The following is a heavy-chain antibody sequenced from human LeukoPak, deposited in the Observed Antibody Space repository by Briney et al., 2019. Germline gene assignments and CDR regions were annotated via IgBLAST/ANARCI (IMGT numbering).Heavy chain of an antibody. CDR3: ARLPDWLGREF. CDR2: IYSGGNT. J-gene: IGHJ4*02. V-gene: IGHV3-66*01. D-gene: IGHD3-10*01. Sequence: GGSLRLSCAASGFTVSSNYMSWVRQAPGKGLEWVSTIYSGGNTYYADSVKGRFTVSRDNSNNTLYLQMNSLRADDTAVYYCARLPDWLGREFWGQGTLVTVSS. CDR1: GFTVSSNY.